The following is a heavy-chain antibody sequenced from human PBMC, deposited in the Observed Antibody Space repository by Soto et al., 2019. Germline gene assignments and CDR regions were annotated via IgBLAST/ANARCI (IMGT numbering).Heavy chain of an antibody. CDR3: ARASGSLDYYGMDV. Sequence: QVQLVESGGGVVQAGRSLRPSCAASGFTFSSYGMHWVRQAPGKGLEWVAVIWYDGSNKYYADSVKGRFTISRDNSKNTLYLQMNGLRAEDTAVYYCARASGSLDYYGMDVWGQGTTVTVSS. CDR1: GFTFSSYG. CDR2: IWYDGSNK. V-gene: IGHV3-33*01. J-gene: IGHJ6*02. D-gene: IGHD1-26*01.